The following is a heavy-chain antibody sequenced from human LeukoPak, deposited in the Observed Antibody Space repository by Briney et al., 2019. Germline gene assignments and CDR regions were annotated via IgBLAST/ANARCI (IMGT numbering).Heavy chain of an antibody. V-gene: IGHV5-51*01. Sequence: GESLKISCKGSGYRFTSNWIAWVRQMPGKGLEWMGIIYPGDSDTRYSPSFQGQVTIPADKSISTAYLQWSSLRASDTAIYFCAYGKYYFDYWGQGTLVTVSS. CDR3: AYGKYYFDY. D-gene: IGHD3-16*01. CDR1: GYRFTSNW. J-gene: IGHJ4*02. CDR2: IYPGDSDT.